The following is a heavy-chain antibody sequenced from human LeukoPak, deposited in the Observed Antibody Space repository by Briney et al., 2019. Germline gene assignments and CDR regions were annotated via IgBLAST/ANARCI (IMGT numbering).Heavy chain of an antibody. CDR1: GGSISSYY. J-gene: IGHJ4*02. CDR2: IYYSGST. D-gene: IGHD6-19*01. V-gene: IGHV4-59*01. CDR3: ARSLYSSGWTAIGVEEYYFDY. Sequence: PSETLSLTCTVSGGSISSYYWSWIRQPPGKGLEWIGSIYYSGSTNYNPSLKSRVTISVDTSKNQFSLKLSSVTAADTAVYYCARSLYSSGWTAIGVEEYYFDYWGQGTLVTVSP.